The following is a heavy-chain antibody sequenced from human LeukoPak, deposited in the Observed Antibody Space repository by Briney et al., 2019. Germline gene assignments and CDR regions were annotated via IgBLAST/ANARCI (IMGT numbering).Heavy chain of an antibody. J-gene: IGHJ2*01. Sequence: PSETLSLIWTVSGGSISSSSNYWGWIRQPSGKGLEWIGSIYYSGSTYYNPSLKSRVTISVDTSKNQFSLKLSSVTAADTAVYYCARDDLRGIWGRGTLVTVSS. D-gene: IGHD4-17*01. V-gene: IGHV4-39*07. CDR1: GGSISSSSNY. CDR2: IYYSGST. CDR3: ARDDLRGI.